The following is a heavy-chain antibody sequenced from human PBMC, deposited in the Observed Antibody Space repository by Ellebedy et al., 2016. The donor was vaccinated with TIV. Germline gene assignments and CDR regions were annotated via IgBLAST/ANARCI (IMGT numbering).Heavy chain of an antibody. CDR3: ARDGQRVGTPQGGYYFDC. CDR2: IYIGGST. J-gene: IGHJ4*02. CDR1: GFTVRTNY. Sequence: PGGSLRLSCATSGFTVRTNYMSWVRQAPGKGLEWVAVIYIGGSTYYADSVKGRFTISRDNSKNMVYLQMNSLRAEDTAVYYCARDGQRVGTPQGGYYFDCWGQGTLVTVSS. V-gene: IGHV3-66*01. D-gene: IGHD4-23*01.